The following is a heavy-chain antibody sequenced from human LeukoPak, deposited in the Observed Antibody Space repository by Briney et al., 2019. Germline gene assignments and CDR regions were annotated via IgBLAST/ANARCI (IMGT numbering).Heavy chain of an antibody. CDR1: GDSISSSSYY. J-gene: IGHJ4*02. Sequence: SDTLSLTCTVSGDSISSSSYYWGWHPQPPGTGLEWSGNIYYSGSTYYNPSLKSRVTISVDTSKNQFSLKLSCVTAADTAVYYCARAAHFFDTSGSRYYFDYWGQGALVTVSS. CDR3: ARAAHFFDTSGSRYYFDY. D-gene: IGHD3-22*01. CDR2: IYYSGST. V-gene: IGHV4-39*07.